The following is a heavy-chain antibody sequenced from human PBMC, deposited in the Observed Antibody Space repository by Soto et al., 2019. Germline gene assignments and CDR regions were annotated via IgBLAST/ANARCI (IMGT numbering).Heavy chain of an antibody. J-gene: IGHJ6*02. CDR2: INPDNGDT. CDR1: GYPFTGHY. CDR3: ARERMTGLDV. Sequence: ASVKGSCKASGYPFTGHYMHWVRQAPVQGLEWMGWINPDNGDTNDAQKSQGRVTMTRDTAIRTAAMELSRRRSDDTAVFYGARERMTGLDVWGQGTMVTVSS. V-gene: IGHV1-2*02.